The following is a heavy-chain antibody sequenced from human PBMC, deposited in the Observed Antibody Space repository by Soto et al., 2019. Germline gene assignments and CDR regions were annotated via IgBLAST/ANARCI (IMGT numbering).Heavy chain of an antibody. Sequence: ASVKVSCKASGYTFTSYGISWVRQAPGQGLEWMGWISAYNGNTNYAQKLQGRVTMTTDTSTSTAYMELRSLRSDDTAVYYCPLYSSSCYSRSRTLDYWGQGTLVTVSS. CDR3: PLYSSSCYSRSRTLDY. V-gene: IGHV1-18*01. CDR1: GYTFTSYG. D-gene: IGHD6-13*01. CDR2: ISAYNGNT. J-gene: IGHJ4*02.